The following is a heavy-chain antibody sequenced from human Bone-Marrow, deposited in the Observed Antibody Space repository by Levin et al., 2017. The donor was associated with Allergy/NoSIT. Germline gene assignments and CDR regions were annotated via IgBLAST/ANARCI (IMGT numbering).Heavy chain of an antibody. CDR2: IKQDGSEK. V-gene: IGHV3-7*01. D-gene: IGHD2-2*01. CDR3: ARGFARYCSSTSCLVRDWFDP. CDR1: GFTFSSYW. Sequence: GESLKISCAASGFTFSSYWMSWVRQAPGKGLEWVANIKQDGSEKYYVDSVKGRFTISRDNAKNSLYLQMNSLRAEDTAVYYCARGFARYCSSTSCLVRDWFDPWGQGTLVTVSS. J-gene: IGHJ5*02.